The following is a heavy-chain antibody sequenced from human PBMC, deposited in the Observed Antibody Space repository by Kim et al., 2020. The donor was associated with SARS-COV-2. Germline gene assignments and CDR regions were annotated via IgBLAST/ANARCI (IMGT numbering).Heavy chain of an antibody. D-gene: IGHD6-19*01. J-gene: IGHJ6*02. CDR1: GYTFTSYG. CDR3: SRDETNSSGWFVYYYYGMDV. CDR2: ISAYNCNT. Sequence: ASVKVSCKASGYTFTSYGISWVRQAPGQGLEWMGWISAYNCNTNYAQKLQGRVTMTTDTSTSTAYMELRSLRSDDTAVYYCSRDETNSSGWFVYYYYGMDVWGQGTTVTVSS. V-gene: IGHV1-18*01.